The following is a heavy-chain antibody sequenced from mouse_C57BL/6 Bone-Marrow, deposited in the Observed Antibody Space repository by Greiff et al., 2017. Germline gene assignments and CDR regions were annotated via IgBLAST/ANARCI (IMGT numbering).Heavy chain of an antibody. CDR2: ISYSGST. CDR1: GYSITSDY. CDR3: ARYGGSGYEVDY. Sequence: EVKLVESGPGLAKPSQTLSLNCSVTGYSITSDYWNWIRQFPGNKLEYMGYISYSGSTYYNPSLKSRISITRDTSKNQYYLHVNSVTTEDTATYFCARYGGSGYEVDYWGQSTTLTVSS. D-gene: IGHD1-1*01. V-gene: IGHV3-8*01. J-gene: IGHJ2*01.